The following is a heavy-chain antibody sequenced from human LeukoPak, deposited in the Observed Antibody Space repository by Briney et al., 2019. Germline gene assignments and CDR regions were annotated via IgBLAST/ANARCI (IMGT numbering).Heavy chain of an antibody. CDR3: ASQSKLRWLHPAFDY. Sequence: SETLSLTCAVYGGSFSGYYWSWIRQPPGKGLEWIGEINHSGSTNYNPSLKSRVTISVDTSKNQFSLKLSPVTAADTAVYYCASQSKLRWLHPAFDYWGQGTLVTVSS. J-gene: IGHJ4*02. V-gene: IGHV4-34*01. CDR2: INHSGST. D-gene: IGHD5-24*01. CDR1: GGSFSGYY.